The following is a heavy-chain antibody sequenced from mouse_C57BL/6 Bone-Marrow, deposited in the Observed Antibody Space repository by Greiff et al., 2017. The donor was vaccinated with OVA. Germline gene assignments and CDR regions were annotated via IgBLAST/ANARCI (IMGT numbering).Heavy chain of an antibody. CDR3: ADFPHNYCRTVDY. CDR1: GYAFSSSW. D-gene: IGHD1-1*01. J-gene: IGHJ2*01. V-gene: IGHV1-82*01. Sequence: QVQLQQSGPELVKPGASVKISCKASGYAFSSSWMNWVKQRPGKGLEWIGRIYPGDGDTNYNGKFKGKATLTADKSSSTAYMQLSSLTTEDSAVYFCADFPHNYCRTVDYWGQGTTLTVSS. CDR2: IYPGDGDT.